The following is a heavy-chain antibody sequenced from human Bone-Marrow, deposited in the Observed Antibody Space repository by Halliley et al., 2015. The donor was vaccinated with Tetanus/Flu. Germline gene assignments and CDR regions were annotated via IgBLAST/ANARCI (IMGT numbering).Heavy chain of an antibody. CDR3: ARGVTYSDY. CDR2: TFYRSRWYN. V-gene: IGHV6-1*01. Sequence: EWLGRTFYRSRWYNDYTPSVKIRIIINPDTSKNQFSLQLSSVPPEDTAVYYCARGVTYSDYGGQGTLVTVSS. J-gene: IGHJ4*02. D-gene: IGHD2-15*01.